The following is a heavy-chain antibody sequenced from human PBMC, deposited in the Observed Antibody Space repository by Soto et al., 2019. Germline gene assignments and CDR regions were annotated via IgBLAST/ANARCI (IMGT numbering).Heavy chain of an antibody. Sequence: EVQLVESGGGLVQPGGSLRLSCAASGFTFSSYSMNWVRQAPGKGLEWVSYISSSSSTIYYADSVKGRFTISRDNAKNSLYVQMNSVRDEHTAVYCCAGDGVAEYSGARETQWYSYYGMDVWGQGTTVTVSS. CDR1: GFTFSSYS. CDR3: AGDGVAEYSGARETQWYSYYGMDV. CDR2: ISSSSSTI. D-gene: IGHD6-6*01. J-gene: IGHJ6*02. V-gene: IGHV3-48*02.